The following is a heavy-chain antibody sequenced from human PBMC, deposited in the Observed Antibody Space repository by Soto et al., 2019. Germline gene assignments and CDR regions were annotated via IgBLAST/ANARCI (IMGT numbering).Heavy chain of an antibody. Sequence: QVQLQESDPGLVKPSETLSLTCTVSGGSISSYYWSWIRQPPGKGLEWIGYIYYSGSTNYNPSLKSRVTISVDTSKNQFSLKLSSVTAADTAVYYCARRYGGHFDYWGQGTLVTVSS. CDR2: IYYSGST. V-gene: IGHV4-59*08. CDR3: ARRYGGHFDY. CDR1: GGSISSYY. J-gene: IGHJ4*02. D-gene: IGHD4-17*01.